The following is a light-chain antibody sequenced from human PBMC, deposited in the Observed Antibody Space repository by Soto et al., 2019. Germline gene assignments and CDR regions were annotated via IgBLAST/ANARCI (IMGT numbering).Light chain of an antibody. J-gene: IGKJ2*01. CDR1: QSVLYSSNNKNC. CDR2: WAS. CDR3: QQYYSTPQT. Sequence: DIVMTQSPDSLAVSLGERATINCKSSQSVLYSSNNKNCLAWYQQRPGQPPKLLIYWASTRESGVPDRFSGSGSGTDFTLTISSLQAEDVAVYYCQQYYSTPQTFGQGTKLDIK. V-gene: IGKV4-1*01.